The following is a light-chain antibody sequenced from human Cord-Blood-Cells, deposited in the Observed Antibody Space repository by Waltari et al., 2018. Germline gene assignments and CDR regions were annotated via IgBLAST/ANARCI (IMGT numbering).Light chain of an antibody. CDR3: SSYTSSSTWV. CDR2: DVS. V-gene: IGLV2-14*01. CDR1: SSDVGGYNY. J-gene: IGLJ3*02. Sequence: QSALTQPASVSGSPGQSITISCTGTSSDVGGYNYVSWYQQHPGKAPKLMIYDVSKRPSVVSNRFSDSKSGNTASLTISGLQAEDEADYYCSSYTSSSTWVFGGGTKLTAL.